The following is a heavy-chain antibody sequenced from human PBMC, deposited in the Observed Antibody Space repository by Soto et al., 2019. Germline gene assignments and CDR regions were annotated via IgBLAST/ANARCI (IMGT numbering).Heavy chain of an antibody. CDR2: ISWNSGTI. V-gene: IGHV3-9*01. Sequence: GGSLRLSCAASGLTFTSYSMNWVRQAPGKGLEWVSGISWNSGTIGYADSVKGRFSISRDNAKKSLYLQMNSLRAEDRALYYCAKSKGGTANGMDVWGQGTTVTVSS. CDR1: GLTFTSYS. D-gene: IGHD2-21*02. CDR3: AKSKGGTANGMDV. J-gene: IGHJ6*02.